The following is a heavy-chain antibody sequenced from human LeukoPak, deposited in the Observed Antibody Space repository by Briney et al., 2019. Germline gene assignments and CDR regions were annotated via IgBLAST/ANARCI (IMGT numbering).Heavy chain of an antibody. D-gene: IGHD5-24*01. CDR3: ARDSRRDGDRNDY. CDR1: GGTFSSYA. J-gene: IGHJ4*02. CDR2: IIPIFGTA. V-gene: IGHV1-69*05. Sequence: SVKVSCKASGGTFSSYAISWVRQAPGQGLEWMGRIIPIFGTANYAQKFQGRVTITTDESTSTAYMELSSLRSEDTAVYYYARDSRRDGDRNDYWGQGTLLTVSS.